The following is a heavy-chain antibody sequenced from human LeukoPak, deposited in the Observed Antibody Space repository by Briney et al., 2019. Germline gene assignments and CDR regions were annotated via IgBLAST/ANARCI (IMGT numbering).Heavy chain of an antibody. D-gene: IGHD3-3*01. CDR3: ARLSIFGVITHEAFDM. Sequence: ASVKVSCKASGDTLTSKGFTWVRQAPGQGLEWMGWIGAYSGDTNYAQKFQGRVTMTTDTSTTTVYIELRSLRSDDTAVYYCARLSIFGVITHEAFDMWGQGTMVTVSS. V-gene: IGHV1-18*01. J-gene: IGHJ3*02. CDR1: GDTLTSKG. CDR2: IGAYSGDT.